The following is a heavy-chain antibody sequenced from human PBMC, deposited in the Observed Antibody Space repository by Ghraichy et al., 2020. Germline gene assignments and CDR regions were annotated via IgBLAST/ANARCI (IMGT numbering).Heavy chain of an antibody. CDR1: GGSISSGGYY. D-gene: IGHD2-15*01. J-gene: IGHJ4*02. V-gene: IGHV4-31*03. CDR2: IYYSGST. Sequence: SLNISCTVSGGSISSGGYYWSWIRQHPGKGLEWIGYIYYSGSTYYNPSLKSRVTISVDTSKNQFSLKLSSVTAADTAVYYCAREAVVAATAFDYWGQGTLVTVSS. CDR3: AREAVVAATAFDY.